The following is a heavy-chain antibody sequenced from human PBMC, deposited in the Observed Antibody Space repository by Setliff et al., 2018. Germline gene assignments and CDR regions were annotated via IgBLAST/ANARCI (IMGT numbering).Heavy chain of an antibody. D-gene: IGHD2-8*01. V-gene: IGHV4-61*02. CDR3: AKEHVVISFVTNTHHHYGMDV. CDR1: GASFRSGSYY. CDR2: IYTDGTT. Sequence: SETLSLTCTVSGASFRSGSYYWGWYRQPAGEGLEWVGRIYTDGTTNYNPSLRRRVSISADTSMNHFTLRMTSVSAADTAEYYCAKEHVVISFVTNTHHHYGMDVWGKGTTVTSPQ. J-gene: IGHJ6*04.